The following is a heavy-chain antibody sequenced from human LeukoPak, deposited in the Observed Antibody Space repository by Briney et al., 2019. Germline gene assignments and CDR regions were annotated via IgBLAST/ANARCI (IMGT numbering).Heavy chain of an antibody. J-gene: IGHJ3*01. D-gene: IGHD6-13*01. CDR3: ARHDGSSWYYAFDV. V-gene: IGHV4-59*08. CDR2: IYYSGST. CDR1: GVSISSYY. Sequence: SETLSLTCTVSGVSISSYYWSWIRQPPGKGLEWIGYIYYSGSTNYNPSLKSRVTIPLDTSKNQFSLKLSSVTAADTAVYYCARHDGSSWYYAFDVWGQGTMVTVSS.